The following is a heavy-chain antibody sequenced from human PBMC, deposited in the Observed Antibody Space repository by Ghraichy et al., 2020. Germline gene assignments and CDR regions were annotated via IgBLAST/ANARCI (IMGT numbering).Heavy chain of an antibody. Sequence: ASVKVSCKASGYTFTTYGFSWVRQAPGQGLEWMGWISAYYGTTNYAQNLQGRVTLTTDTPTTTAYMELRDLRSDDTAVYYCVREGGDSTGYYFKYWGRGTLVTVSS. CDR3: VREGGDSTGYYFKY. D-gene: IGHD3-22*01. CDR1: GYTFTTYG. J-gene: IGHJ4*02. V-gene: IGHV1-18*01. CDR2: ISAYYGTT.